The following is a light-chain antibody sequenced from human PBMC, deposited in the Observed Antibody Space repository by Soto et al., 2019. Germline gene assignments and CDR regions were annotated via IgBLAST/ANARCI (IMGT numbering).Light chain of an antibody. Sequence: DIQMTQSLSSLSASVGDRVTITCRGSQTISSPLSWYQQKPGQVPDLLIYATSRLQSGVPSRFSGSRSGTDFTPTISSVQPEDFAPYYCQHNYGTPASGQATRLAI. CDR2: ATS. CDR3: QHNYGTPA. J-gene: IGKJ5*01. V-gene: IGKV1-39*01. CDR1: QTISSP.